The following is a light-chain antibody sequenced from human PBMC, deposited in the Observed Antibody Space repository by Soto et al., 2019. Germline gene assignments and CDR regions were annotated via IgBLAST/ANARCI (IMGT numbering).Light chain of an antibody. Sequence: IRMTQSPSTLSAFVGARVTITYRASQSISLSLAWYQQKPGKAPDLLIYDASNLERGVPSRFSGSGSGTEFTLTISSLQPDDFATYYCQQYNFYWTFGPGTKVDIK. CDR3: QQYNFYWT. V-gene: IGKV1-5*01. J-gene: IGKJ1*01. CDR1: QSISLS. CDR2: DAS.